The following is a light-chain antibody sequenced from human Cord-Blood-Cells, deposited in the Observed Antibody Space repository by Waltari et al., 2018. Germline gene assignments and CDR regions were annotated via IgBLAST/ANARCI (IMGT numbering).Light chain of an antibody. Sequence: SSQLTQDPAVSVALGQTVRITCQGDSLRSYYASWYKQKPRQTPGLVIYGKNNRPSGIPDRFSGSSSRNTASLTITGAQAEDEADYYCNSRDSSGNHLRVFGGGTKLSVL. V-gene: IGLV3-19*01. J-gene: IGLJ2*01. CDR3: NSRDSSGNHLRV. CDR1: SLRSYY. CDR2: GKN.